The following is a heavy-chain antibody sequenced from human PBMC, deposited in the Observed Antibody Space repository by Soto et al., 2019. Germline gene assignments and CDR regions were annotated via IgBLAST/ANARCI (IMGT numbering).Heavy chain of an antibody. J-gene: IGHJ4*02. Sequence: SETLSLTCTDSSGSISSSTYHWAWIRQPPGKGLEWIGSIYFSGTTYYSPSLKTRVTLFVDTSKNQFSLKLTSVTAADTAVYYCAAEISSAGHYWGQGTLVTVSS. V-gene: IGHV4-39*01. CDR3: AAEISSAGHY. D-gene: IGHD6-13*01. CDR2: IYFSGTT. CDR1: SGSISSSTYH.